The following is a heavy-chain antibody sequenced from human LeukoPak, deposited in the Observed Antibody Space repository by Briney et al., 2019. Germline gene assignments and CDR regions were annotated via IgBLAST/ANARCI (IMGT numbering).Heavy chain of an antibody. J-gene: IGHJ4*02. CDR2: ISYDGSDK. Sequence: GGSLRLSCAASGFTFSSYAMYWVRQAPGKGLEWVAVISYDGSDKYYADSVKGRFTISRDNSKNTLYLQMNSLRADDTAVYYCVRGTGYWGQGTLVTVSS. CDR3: VRGTGY. CDR1: GFTFSSYA. V-gene: IGHV3-30*04.